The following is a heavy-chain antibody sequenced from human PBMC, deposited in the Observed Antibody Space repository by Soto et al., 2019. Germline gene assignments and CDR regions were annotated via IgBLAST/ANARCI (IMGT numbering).Heavy chain of an antibody. Sequence: EVQLLESGGGLVQPGGSLRLSCAASGFTFSSYAMSWVRQAPGKGLEWVSAISGSGGSTYYADSVKGRFTISRDNSKNTQYLRVNSLRAEDTAVYYCAKDLGYSGYVSDYGGQGTLVTVSS. CDR3: AKDLGYSGYVSDY. V-gene: IGHV3-23*01. J-gene: IGHJ4*02. CDR2: ISGSGGST. D-gene: IGHD5-12*01. CDR1: GFTFSSYA.